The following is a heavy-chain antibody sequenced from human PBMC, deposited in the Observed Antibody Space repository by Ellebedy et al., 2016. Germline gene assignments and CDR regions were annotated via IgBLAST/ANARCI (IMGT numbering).Heavy chain of an antibody. CDR1: GGTFSSYA. CDR3: VRDGGASAFDI. CDR2: IIPIFGTA. Sequence: SVKVSCXASGGTFSSYAISWVRQAPGQGLEWMGGIIPIFGTANYAQEFQGRVTITADESTSTAYMELSSLRSEDTAVYYCVRDGGASAFDIWGQGTMVTVSS. D-gene: IGHD3-3*01. J-gene: IGHJ3*02. V-gene: IGHV1-69*13.